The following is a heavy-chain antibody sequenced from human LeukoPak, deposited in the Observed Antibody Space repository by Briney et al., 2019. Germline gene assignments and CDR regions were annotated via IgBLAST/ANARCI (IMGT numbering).Heavy chain of an antibody. CDR3: ARDSGAAAGDSYYYYYGMDV. CDR1: GYTFTGYY. J-gene: IGHJ6*02. CDR2: INPNSGGT. Sequence: ASVKVSCKASGYTFTGYYMHWVRQAPGQGLEWMGWINPNSGGTNYAQKFQGRVTMTRDTSISTAYMELSRLRSDDTAVYYCARDSGAAAGDSYYYYYGMDVWGQGTTVTVSS. D-gene: IGHD6-13*01. V-gene: IGHV1-2*02.